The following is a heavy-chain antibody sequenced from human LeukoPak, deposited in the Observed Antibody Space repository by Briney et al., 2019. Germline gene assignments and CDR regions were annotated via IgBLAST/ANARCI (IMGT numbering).Heavy chain of an antibody. CDR3: AVSYYYDSSGFFDAFDI. Sequence: ASVKVSCKASGYTFTSYYIHWVRQAPGQGLEWMGIINPSGDTTSYTQKFQGRVTMSRDTSTSTVYMELSSLRSEDTAVYYCAVSYYYDSSGFFDAFDIWGQGTMVTVSS. J-gene: IGHJ3*02. CDR1: GYTFTSYY. CDR2: INPSGDTT. V-gene: IGHV1-46*01. D-gene: IGHD3-22*01.